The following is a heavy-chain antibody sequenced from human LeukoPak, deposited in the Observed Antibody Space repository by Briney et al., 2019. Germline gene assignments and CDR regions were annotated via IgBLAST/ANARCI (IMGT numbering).Heavy chain of an antibody. CDR3: ARDDYGDYAFDY. CDR2: ISGSGGST. D-gene: IGHD4-17*01. CDR1: GFTFSSYA. V-gene: IGHV3-23*01. J-gene: IGHJ4*02. Sequence: PGGSLRLSCAASGFTFSSYAMSWVRQAPGKGLEWVSAISGSGGSTYYADSVKGRFTISRDNSKNTLYLQMNSLRAEDTAVYYCARDDYGDYAFDYWGQGTLVTVSS.